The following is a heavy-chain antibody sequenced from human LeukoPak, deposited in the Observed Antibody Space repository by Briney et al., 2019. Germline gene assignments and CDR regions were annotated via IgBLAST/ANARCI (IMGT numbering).Heavy chain of an antibody. D-gene: IGHD2-15*01. V-gene: IGHV1-18*01. J-gene: IGHJ4*02. CDR3: ARLLTYCSGGSCHAPEIDY. Sequence: GAPVKLCCTASGSTFTSYVISWVRQSPGQGLEWLGWISAYNGNTNYAQKLKGRVTMTTDTSTSTAYMELRSLRSEDTAVYYCARLLTYCSGGSCHAPEIDYWGQGTLVTVSS. CDR2: ISAYNGNT. CDR1: GSTFTSYV.